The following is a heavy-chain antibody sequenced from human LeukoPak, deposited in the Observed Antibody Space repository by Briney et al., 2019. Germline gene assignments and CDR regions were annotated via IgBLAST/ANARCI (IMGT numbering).Heavy chain of an antibody. V-gene: IGHV4-34*01. D-gene: IGHD3-22*01. CDR2: INHSGST. J-gene: IGHJ4*02. CDR1: GGSFSGYY. CDR3: ARHPPTYYYDSSGYTDY. Sequence: SETLSLTCAVYGGSFSGYYWSWIRQPPGKGLEWIGEINHSGSTNYNPSLKSRVTLSVDTSKNQFSLKLSSVTAADTAVYYCARHPPTYYYDSSGYTDYWGQGTLVTVSS.